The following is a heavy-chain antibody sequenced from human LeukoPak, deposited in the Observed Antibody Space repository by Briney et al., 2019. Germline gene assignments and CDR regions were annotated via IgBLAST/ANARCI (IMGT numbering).Heavy chain of an antibody. CDR1: GYTFTGYY. D-gene: IGHD6-6*01. CDR2: INPNSGGT. Sequence: ASVKVSCKASGYTFTGYYMHWVRQAPGQGLEWMGWINPNSGGTNYAQKFQGRVTMTRDTSISTAYMELSRLRSDDTAVYYCARDEGLTAARSFDYWGQGTLVTVSS. J-gene: IGHJ4*02. CDR3: ARDEGLTAARSFDY. V-gene: IGHV1-2*02.